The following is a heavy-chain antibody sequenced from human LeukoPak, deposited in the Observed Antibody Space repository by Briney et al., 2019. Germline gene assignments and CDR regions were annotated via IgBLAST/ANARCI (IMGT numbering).Heavy chain of an antibody. J-gene: IGHJ3*02. D-gene: IGHD3-3*01. V-gene: IGHV5-51*01. Sequence: GESLKISCKGSGYSFTSYWSGWVRQMPGKGLEWMGIIYPGDSDTRYSPSFQGQVTVSADKSISTAYLQWSSLKASDTAMYYCARSTYYDFWSGQLSDAFDIWGQGTMVTVSS. CDR2: IYPGDSDT. CDR3: ARSTYYDFWSGQLSDAFDI. CDR1: GYSFTSYW.